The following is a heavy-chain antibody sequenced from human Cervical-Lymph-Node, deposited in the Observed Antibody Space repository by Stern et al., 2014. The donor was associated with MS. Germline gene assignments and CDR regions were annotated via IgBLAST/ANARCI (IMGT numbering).Heavy chain of an antibody. J-gene: IGHJ4*02. CDR2: IFPDDSDT. CDR3: ARIAVAGSFDY. Sequence: EVQLVESGAEVQKVGESLKISCKTSGYSFTSYWFAWVRQMPGTGLEWMGIIFPDDSDTRYSPSCQGQVSISADKSSSTAYLQWSSLKASDTATYYCARIAVAGSFDYWGQGAPVTVSS. D-gene: IGHD6-19*01. V-gene: IGHV5-51*01. CDR1: GYSFTSYW.